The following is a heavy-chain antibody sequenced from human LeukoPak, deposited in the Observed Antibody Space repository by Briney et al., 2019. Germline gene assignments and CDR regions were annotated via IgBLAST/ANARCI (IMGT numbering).Heavy chain of an antibody. CDR2: ISAYNGNT. CDR1: GYTFTSYG. CDR3: ARVALTIFGVAHFVY. J-gene: IGHJ4*02. V-gene: IGHV1-18*01. Sequence: ASVKVSCKASGYTFTSYGISWVRQAPGQGLEWMGWISAYNGNTDYAQKLQGRVTMTTDTSTSTAYMELRSLRSDDTAVYYCARVALTIFGVAHFVYWGQGTLVTVSS. D-gene: IGHD3-3*01.